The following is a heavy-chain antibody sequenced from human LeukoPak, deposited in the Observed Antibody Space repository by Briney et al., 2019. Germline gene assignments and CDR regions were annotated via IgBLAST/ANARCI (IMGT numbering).Heavy chain of an antibody. J-gene: IGHJ4*02. CDR1: GFTFTSYW. Sequence: GGSLRLSCATSGFTFTSYWMHWVRQVAGKGLVWLARVDHGGSGTNYADSVKGRFTISRDNAKNSLYLQMNSLRAEDTAVYYCARDSASGEEAFDYWGQGTLVTVSS. CDR3: ARDSASGEEAFDY. D-gene: IGHD2-21*01. V-gene: IGHV3-74*01. CDR2: VDHGGSGT.